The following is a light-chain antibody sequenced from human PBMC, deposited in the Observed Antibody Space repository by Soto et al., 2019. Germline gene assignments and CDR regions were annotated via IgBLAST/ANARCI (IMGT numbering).Light chain of an antibody. CDR1: QSVTSNY. J-gene: IGKJ1*01. CDR3: QQYGSSRT. Sequence: EVVMTQSPATLSVSPGERATLSCRASQSVTSNYLAWYQQKPGQAPRLLIYGISSRATGVPDRFSGSGSGTDFTLTISRLEPEDFAVYYCQQYGSSRTFGQGTKVDNK. V-gene: IGKV3-20*01. CDR2: GIS.